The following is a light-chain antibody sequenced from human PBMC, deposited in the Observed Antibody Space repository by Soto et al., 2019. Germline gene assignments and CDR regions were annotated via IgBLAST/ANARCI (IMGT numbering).Light chain of an antibody. CDR1: QTISSW. Sequence: DIQMTQSPSTLSGSVGDRFTITCRASQTISSWLAWYQQNPGKASKLLIYSTSNLQSGVPSGFSGSGSGTNFSLTISNLQPEDFATYYCQQSFSVPPTFGQGTRLEIK. CDR3: QQSFSVPPT. CDR2: STS. J-gene: IGKJ5*01. V-gene: IGKV1-39*01.